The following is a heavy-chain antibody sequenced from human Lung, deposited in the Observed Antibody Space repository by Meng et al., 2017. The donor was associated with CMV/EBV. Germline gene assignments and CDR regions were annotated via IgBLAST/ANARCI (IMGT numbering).Heavy chain of an antibody. CDR3: ASGKTYYDFWSGYLTENGMDV. V-gene: IGHV1-8*03. CDR1: GYTFTSYD. CDR2: MNPNSGNT. J-gene: IGHJ6*02. Sequence: ASVKVSXKASGYTFTSYDINWVRQATGQGLEWMGWMNPNSGNTGYAQKFQGRVTITRNTSISTAYMELSSLRSEDTAVYYCASGKTYYDFWSGYLTENGMDVWGQGNXVXVSS. D-gene: IGHD3-3*01.